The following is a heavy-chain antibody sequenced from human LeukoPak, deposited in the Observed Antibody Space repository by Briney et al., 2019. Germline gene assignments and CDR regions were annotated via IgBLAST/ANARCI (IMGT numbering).Heavy chain of an antibody. CDR1: GFTFSSYA. V-gene: IGHV3-23*01. CDR3: AKDSTRVVTAILPLDY. D-gene: IGHD2-21*02. Sequence: GGSLRLSCAASGFTFSSYAMSWVRQAPGKGLEWVSAISGSGGSTYYADSVKGRFTISRDNSKNTLYLQMNSLRAEDTAVYYCAKDSTRVVTAILPLDYWGQGTLVTVSS. CDR2: ISGSGGST. J-gene: IGHJ4*02.